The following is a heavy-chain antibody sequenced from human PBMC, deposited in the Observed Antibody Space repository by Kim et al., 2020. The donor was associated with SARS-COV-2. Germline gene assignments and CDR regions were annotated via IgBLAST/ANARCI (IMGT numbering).Heavy chain of an antibody. Sequence: STNYNPSHKSRVNISVDTSKNQFSLKLSSVTAADTAVYYCARDRMSYFDYWGQGTLVTVSS. V-gene: IGHV4-59*01. CDR3: ARDRMSYFDY. J-gene: IGHJ4*02. CDR2: ST. D-gene: IGHD2-8*01.